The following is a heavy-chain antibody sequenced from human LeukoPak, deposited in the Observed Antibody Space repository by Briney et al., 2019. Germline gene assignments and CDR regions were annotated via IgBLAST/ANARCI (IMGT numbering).Heavy chain of an antibody. CDR1: GFTFSSYA. CDR3: AKHTINVVADSEMIEAGTPLSI. D-gene: IGHD6-13*01. CDR2: ISGSGGST. Sequence: AGGSLRLSCAASGFTFSSYAMSWVRQAPGKGLEWVSAISGSGGSTYCADSVKGRFTISRDNSKNTLYLQMNSLRAEDTAVYYCAKHTINVVADSEMIEAGTPLSIWGQGTLVTVSS. J-gene: IGHJ4*02. V-gene: IGHV3-23*01.